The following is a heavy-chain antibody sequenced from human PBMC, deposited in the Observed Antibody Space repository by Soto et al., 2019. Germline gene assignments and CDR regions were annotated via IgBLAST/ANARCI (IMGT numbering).Heavy chain of an antibody. V-gene: IGHV1-2*02. J-gene: IGHJ6*02. CDR2: INPNSGGT. CDR3: ARDRHKSFWSSRSEGYYYYGMDV. CDR1: GYTFTGCY. Sequence: ASVKVSCKASGYTFTGCYMHCLRQAAGQGREGMGWINPNSGGTNYAQKFQGRVTMTRDTSISTAYMELSRMRSDDTAVYYCARDRHKSFWSSRSEGYYYYGMDVWGQGTTVPVSS. D-gene: IGHD3-3*01.